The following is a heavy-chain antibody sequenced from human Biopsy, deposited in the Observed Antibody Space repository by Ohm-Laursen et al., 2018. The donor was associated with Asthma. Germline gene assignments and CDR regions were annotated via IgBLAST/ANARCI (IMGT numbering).Heavy chain of an antibody. CDR2: ISYDGNNK. D-gene: IGHD4-17*01. CDR1: GFTFSYHV. Sequence: SLRLSCAASGFTFSYHVMHWVRQAPGKGLEWVGVISYDGNNKYHADSVKGRFTISRDNSKNTLYLQMNSLRPEDTAVYYCAKDPRIFGDNVDGVDLWGQGTTVSVSS. V-gene: IGHV3-30*18. CDR3: AKDPRIFGDNVDGVDL. J-gene: IGHJ6*02.